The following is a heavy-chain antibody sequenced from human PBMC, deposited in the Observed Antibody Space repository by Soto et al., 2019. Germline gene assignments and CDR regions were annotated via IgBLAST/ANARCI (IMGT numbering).Heavy chain of an antibody. CDR2: IIPIFGTA. CDR3: ASSAVLRFLEWLTTGPYYYYGMDV. CDR1: GGTFSSYA. J-gene: IGHJ6*02. D-gene: IGHD3-3*01. Sequence: SVKVSCKASGGTFSSYAISWVRQAPGQGLEWMGGIIPIFGTANYAQKFQGRVTITADESTSTAYMELSSLRSEDTAVYYCASSAVLRFLEWLTTGPYYYYGMDVWGQGTTVTVSS. V-gene: IGHV1-69*13.